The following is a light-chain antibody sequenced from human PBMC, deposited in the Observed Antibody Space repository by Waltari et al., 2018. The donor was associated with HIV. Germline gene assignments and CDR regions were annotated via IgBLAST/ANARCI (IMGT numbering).Light chain of an antibody. CDR2: DAS. J-gene: IGKJ4*01. CDR1: QSVRSL. V-gene: IGKV3-11*01. CDR3: QQRSNWPLT. Sequence: EIVLTQSPATLSLSPGERATLSCGASQSVRSLIAWYQQKPGQAPRLLIYDASNRATGIPARFSGSGSGTDFTLTISSLEPEYFAVYYCQQRSNWPLTFGGGTEVEIK.